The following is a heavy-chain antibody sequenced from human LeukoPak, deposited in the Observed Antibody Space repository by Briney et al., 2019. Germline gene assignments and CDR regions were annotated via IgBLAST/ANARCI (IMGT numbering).Heavy chain of an antibody. D-gene: IGHD2-2*02. CDR3: AVVPAAIYGPAYFDY. V-gene: IGHV4-30-4*08. CDR2: IYYSGST. CDR1: GGSISSGDYY. Sequence: SETLSLTCTVSGGSISSGDYYWSWIRQPPGKGLEWIGYIYYSGSTYYNPSLKSRVTISVDTSKNQFSLKLSSVTAADTAVYYCAVVPAAIYGPAYFDYWGQGTLVTVSP. J-gene: IGHJ4*02.